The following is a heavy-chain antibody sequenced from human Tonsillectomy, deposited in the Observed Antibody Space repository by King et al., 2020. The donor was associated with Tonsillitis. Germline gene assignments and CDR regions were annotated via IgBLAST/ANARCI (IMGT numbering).Heavy chain of an antibody. Sequence: QLVQSGAEVKKPGASVKVSCKASGYTFTNYDINWVRQATGQGLQWMGWMNPNSGNTVYAQKFQGRVTMTRNTSVSTAYMELSSLRSEATAVYYCAVSGGSVDVWGQGTTVTVSS. CDR1: GYTFTNYD. J-gene: IGHJ6*02. CDR2: MNPNSGNT. V-gene: IGHV1-8*02. D-gene: IGHD3-10*01. CDR3: AVSGGSVDV.